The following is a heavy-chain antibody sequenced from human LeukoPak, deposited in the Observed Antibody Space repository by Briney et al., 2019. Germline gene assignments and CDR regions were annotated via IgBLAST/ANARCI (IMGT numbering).Heavy chain of an antibody. CDR2: TYYRSKWYN. J-gene: IGHJ4*02. D-gene: IGHD6-19*01. CDR3: ARTQGAVAGTSYFDY. V-gene: IGHV6-1*01. Sequence: SQTLSLTCAISGDSVSSNSSAWNWIRQSPSRGLEWLGRTYYRSKWYNDYAVSVKSRITINPDTSKNQFSLQLNSVTPEDTAVYYCARTQGAVAGTSYFDYWGQGTLVTVSS. CDR1: GDSVSSNSSA.